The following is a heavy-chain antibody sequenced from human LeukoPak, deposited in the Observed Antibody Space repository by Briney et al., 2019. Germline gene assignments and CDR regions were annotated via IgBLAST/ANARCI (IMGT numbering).Heavy chain of an antibody. J-gene: IGHJ4*02. Sequence: SETLSLTCTVSGYSISSGYYWGWIRQSPGKGLEWIGSVYHSGSTYYNTSLKSPVTISVDTSKNQFSLELSSVTAADTAVYYCARLGAYYYDSSGYYYNRYFDYWGQGILVTVSS. V-gene: IGHV4-38-2*02. D-gene: IGHD3-22*01. CDR2: VYHSGST. CDR3: ARLGAYYYDSSGYYYNRYFDY. CDR1: GYSISSGYY.